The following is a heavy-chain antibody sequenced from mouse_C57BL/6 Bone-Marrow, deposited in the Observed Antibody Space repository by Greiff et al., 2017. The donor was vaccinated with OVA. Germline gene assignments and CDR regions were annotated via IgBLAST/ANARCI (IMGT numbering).Heavy chain of an antibody. CDR3: ATLKFITTVVATREWYFDV. D-gene: IGHD1-1*01. Sequence: QVQLKESGAELARPGASVKLSCKASGYTFTSYGISWVKQRTGQGLEWIGEIYPRSGNTYYNEKFKGKATLTADKSSSTAYMELRSLTSEDSAVYFCATLKFITTVVATREWYFDVWGTGTTVTVSS. V-gene: IGHV1-81*01. J-gene: IGHJ1*03. CDR2: IYPRSGNT. CDR1: GYTFTSYG.